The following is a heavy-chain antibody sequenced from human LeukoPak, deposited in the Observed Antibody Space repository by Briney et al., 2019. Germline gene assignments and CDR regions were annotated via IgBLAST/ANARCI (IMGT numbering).Heavy chain of an antibody. CDR2: IYHSGST. D-gene: IGHD3-10*01. CDR3: AREGGIWFGEFPYFDY. V-gene: IGHV4-59*01. J-gene: IGHJ4*02. Sequence: SGTLSLTCSVSVVSISGYYWSWIRQPPGKGLEWIGYIYHSGSTDYNPLLKSRVTISVDTSEKQLSLKLTSVTAADTAVYYGAREGGIWFGEFPYFDYWGRGTLVTVSS. CDR1: VVSISGYY.